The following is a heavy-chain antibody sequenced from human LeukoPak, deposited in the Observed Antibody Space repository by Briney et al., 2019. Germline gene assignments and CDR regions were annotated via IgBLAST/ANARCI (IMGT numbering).Heavy chain of an antibody. J-gene: IGHJ6*02. CDR3: ATVMTTWASEYYGMDV. V-gene: IGHV1-24*01. CDR2: FDPEDGET. D-gene: IGHD4-17*01. CDR1: GYTLTELS. Sequence: ASVRVSCKVSGYTLTELSMHWVRQAPGKGLEWMGGFDPEDGETIYAQKFQGRVTMTEDTSTDTAYMELSSLRSEDTAVYYCATVMTTWASEYYGMDVWGRGTTVTVSS.